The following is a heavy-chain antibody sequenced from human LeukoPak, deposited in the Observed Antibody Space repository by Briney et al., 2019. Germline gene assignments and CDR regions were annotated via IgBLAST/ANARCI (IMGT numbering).Heavy chain of an antibody. CDR2: ISSSGSTI. Sequence: GGSLRLSCAASGFTFSSYEMNWVRQAPGKGLEWVSYISSSGSTIYYADSVKGRFTISRDNAKNSLYLQMNSLRAEDTAVYYCARDEGFADWFDPWGQGTLVTVSS. CDR1: GFTFSSYE. CDR3: ARDEGFADWFDP. J-gene: IGHJ5*02. V-gene: IGHV3-48*03.